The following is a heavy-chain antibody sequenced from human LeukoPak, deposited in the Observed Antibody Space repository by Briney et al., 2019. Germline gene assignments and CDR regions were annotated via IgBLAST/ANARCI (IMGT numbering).Heavy chain of an antibody. CDR3: ARASGSYGSGSYYYYGMDV. CDR1: GYSISSGYY. CDR2: IFHSGST. V-gene: IGHV4-38-2*01. D-gene: IGHD3-10*01. J-gene: IGHJ6*04. Sequence: PSETLSLTCAVSGYSISSGYYWGWIRQPPGKGLEGIGSIFHSGSTYYNPSLKRRVNMSVDTSKNQISLKLSSVTAADTAVYYCARASGSYGSGSYYYYGMDVWGEGTTVTVSS.